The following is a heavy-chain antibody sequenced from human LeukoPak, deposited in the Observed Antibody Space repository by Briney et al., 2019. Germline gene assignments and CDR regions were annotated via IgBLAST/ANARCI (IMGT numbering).Heavy chain of an antibody. CDR1: GGSISSGGYY. J-gene: IGHJ5*02. V-gene: IGHV4-31*03. CDR2: IYYSGST. CDR3: ARDRLAATGRWFDP. D-gene: IGHD2-15*01. Sequence: SETLSLTCTVSGGSISSGGYYWSWICQHPGKGLEWIGYIYYSGSTYYNPSLKSRVTISVDTSKNQFSLKLSSVTAADTAVYYCARDRLAATGRWFDPWGQGTLVTVSS.